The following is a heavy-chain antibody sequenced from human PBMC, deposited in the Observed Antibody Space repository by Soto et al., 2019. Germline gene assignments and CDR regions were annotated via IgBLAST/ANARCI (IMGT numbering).Heavy chain of an antibody. CDR1: GFSFTNAW. CDR2: IKSRTDDGTV. D-gene: IGHD3-22*01. J-gene: IGHJ4*02. V-gene: IGHV3-15*07. Sequence: GGSLRLSCVASGFSFTNAWMNWVRQGPGKGLEWVGRIKSRTDDGTVDYAASVKGRFTISRDDSKNTLYLQMNSLRAEDTAVNYCARDRSYYDSSGSYSPPYWGQGTLVTVSS. CDR3: ARDRSYYDSSGSYSPPY.